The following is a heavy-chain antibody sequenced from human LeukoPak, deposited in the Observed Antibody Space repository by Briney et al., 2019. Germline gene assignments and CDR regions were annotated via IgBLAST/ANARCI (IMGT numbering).Heavy chain of an antibody. Sequence: PSETLSLTCTVSGGSISIGDYYWSWIRQPPGKGLEWIGYIYYSGSTYYNPSLKSRVTISVDTSKNQFSLKLSSVTAADTAVYYCARGRITMIVVAGFDPWGQGTLVTVSS. D-gene: IGHD3-22*01. V-gene: IGHV4-30-4*01. CDR2: IYYSGST. J-gene: IGHJ5*02. CDR1: GGSISIGDYY. CDR3: ARGRITMIVVAGFDP.